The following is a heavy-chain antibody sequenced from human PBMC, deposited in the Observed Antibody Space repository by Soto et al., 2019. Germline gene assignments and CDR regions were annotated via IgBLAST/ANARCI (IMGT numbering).Heavy chain of an antibody. J-gene: IGHJ4*02. CDR2: IFHDGTA. Sequence: SETLSLTCAVSGVSISSGNWWTWVRQTPQRGLEYIGEIFHDGTANYYPSFERRVAISVDTSQNQFSLKLTSVTAADPAIYFCARLVYDPSLNYMYFDFWGQGALVTVSS. CDR1: GVSISSGNW. CDR3: ARLVYDPSLNYMYFDF. D-gene: IGHD2-8*01. V-gene: IGHV4-4*02.